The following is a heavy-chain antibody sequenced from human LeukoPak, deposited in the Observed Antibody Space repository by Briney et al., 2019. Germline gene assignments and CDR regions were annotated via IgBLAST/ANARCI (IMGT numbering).Heavy chain of an antibody. D-gene: IGHD4-23*01. V-gene: IGHV3-48*01. CDR2: ISSSSSTI. CDR3: ARYGGSIDY. J-gene: IGHJ4*02. Sequence: GGSLRLSCAASGFTFSSYSMNWVRQAPGKGLEWVSYISSSSSTIYYADSVKGRFTISRDNAKNSLYLQMNSLRAEDTAVYYCARYGGSIDYWGQGTLVTVSS. CDR1: GFTFSSYS.